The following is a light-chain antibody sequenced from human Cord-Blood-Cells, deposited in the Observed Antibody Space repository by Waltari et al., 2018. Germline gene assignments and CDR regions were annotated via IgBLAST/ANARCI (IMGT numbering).Light chain of an antibody. CDR2: DAS. J-gene: IGKJ4*01. V-gene: IGKV3-11*01. CDR1: QSVSSY. Sequence: EIVLTPSPATLSLSPGERATLSCRASQSVSSYLAWYQHKPGQAPRLLIYDASNRATGIPARFSGSRSGTDFTLTISSLEPEDFAVYYCQQRSNWLTFGGGTKVEIK. CDR3: QQRSNWLT.